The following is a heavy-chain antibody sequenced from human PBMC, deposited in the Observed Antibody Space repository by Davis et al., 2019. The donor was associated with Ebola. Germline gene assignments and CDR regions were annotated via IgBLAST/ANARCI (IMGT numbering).Heavy chain of an antibody. D-gene: IGHD3-3*01. V-gene: IGHV3-30*18. CDR3: AKNLILFGVISDAWFFDL. CDR1: GFTFSSYG. J-gene: IGHJ2*01. Sequence: GGSLRLSCAASGFTFSSYGMHWVRQAPGKGLEWVAVISYDGSNKYYADSVKGRFTISRDTSKSTLYLQMNSLRPEDTAVYYCAKNLILFGVISDAWFFDLWGRGTLVTVSS. CDR2: ISYDGSNK.